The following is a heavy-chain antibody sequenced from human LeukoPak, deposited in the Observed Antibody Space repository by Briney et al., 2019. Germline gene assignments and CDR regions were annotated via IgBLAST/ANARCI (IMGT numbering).Heavy chain of an antibody. CDR1: GGSFSGYY. CDR3: ARALRQYLPFDP. J-gene: IGHJ5*02. CDR2: INHSGST. Sequence: SETLSLTCAVYGGSFSGYYWSWIRQPPGKGLEWIGEINHSGSTNYNPSLKSRVTISVDTSKNQFSLKLSSVTAADTAVYYCARALRQYLPFDPWGQGTLDTVSS. D-gene: IGHD4-11*01. V-gene: IGHV4-34*01.